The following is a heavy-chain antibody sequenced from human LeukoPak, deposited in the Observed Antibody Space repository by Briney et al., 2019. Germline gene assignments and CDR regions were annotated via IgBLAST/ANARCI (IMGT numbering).Heavy chain of an antibody. Sequence: GGSLRLSCAASGFTFSSYSMNWVRQAPGKGLEWVSSISSSSSYIYYADSVKGRFTISRDNAKHSLYLQMNSLRAEDTAVYYCAREMYNWNYVDYWGQGTLVTVSS. V-gene: IGHV3-21*01. D-gene: IGHD1-20*01. J-gene: IGHJ4*02. CDR3: AREMYNWNYVDY. CDR1: GFTFSSYS. CDR2: ISSSSSYI.